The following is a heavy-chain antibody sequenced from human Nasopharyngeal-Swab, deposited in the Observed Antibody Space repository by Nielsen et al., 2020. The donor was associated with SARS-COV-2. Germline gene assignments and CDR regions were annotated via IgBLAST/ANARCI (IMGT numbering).Heavy chain of an antibody. CDR1: GFTFSDYW. D-gene: IGHD5-18*01. J-gene: IGHJ6*03. CDR3: ARDGYSYDFSSYYMDV. V-gene: IGHV3-7*01. CDR2: INQDGSEK. Sequence: GESLKISCVVSGFTFSDYWMSWVRQAPGKGLEWVSHINQDGSEKYYVDSMKGRFTISRDNAKNSVYLQINSLRAEDTALYFCARDGYSYDFSSYYMDVWGKGTTATVSS.